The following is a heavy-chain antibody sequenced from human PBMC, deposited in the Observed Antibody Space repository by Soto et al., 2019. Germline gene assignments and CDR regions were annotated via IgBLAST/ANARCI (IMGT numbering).Heavy chain of an antibody. V-gene: IGHV3-30-3*01. J-gene: IGHJ5*02. CDR2: ISYDGSNK. D-gene: IGHD2-21*01. Sequence: QVQLVESGGGVVQPGRSLRLSCAASGFTFSIYAMHWVRQAPGKGLEWVAVISYDGSNKYYADSVKGRFTISRDNSKKTGFGQMNSMRAEDSAVYYCEREYSDGWFDPWGQGTLDIVSS. CDR1: GFTFSIYA. CDR3: EREYSDGWFDP.